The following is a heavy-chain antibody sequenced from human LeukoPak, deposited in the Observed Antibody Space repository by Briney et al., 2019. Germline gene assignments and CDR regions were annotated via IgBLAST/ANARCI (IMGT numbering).Heavy chain of an antibody. CDR2: INWNGGST. CDR1: GFTVSSNY. Sequence: PGGSLRLSCAASGFTVSSNYMSWVRQAPGKGLEWVSGINWNGGSTGYADSVKGRFTISRDNAKNSLYLQMNSLRAEDTALYYCARDLGDYIDYWGQGTLVTVSS. CDR3: ARDLGDYIDY. V-gene: IGHV3-20*04. D-gene: IGHD4-17*01. J-gene: IGHJ4*02.